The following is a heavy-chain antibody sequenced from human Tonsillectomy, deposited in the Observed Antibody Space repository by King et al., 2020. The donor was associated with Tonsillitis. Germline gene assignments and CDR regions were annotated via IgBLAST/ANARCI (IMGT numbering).Heavy chain of an antibody. CDR1: GGSISSSSYY. J-gene: IGHJ1*01. Sequence: QPQESGPGLVKPSETLSLTCTVSGGSISSSSYYWGWIRQPPGKGLEWIGSIFYSGSTYYNPSLKSRVTISVDTSKNQFSLKLSSVTAADTAVYYCASPHYYDSSGYSTHFQHWGQGTLVTVSS. D-gene: IGHD3-22*01. CDR2: IFYSGST. V-gene: IGHV4-39*01. CDR3: ASPHYYDSSGYSTHFQH.